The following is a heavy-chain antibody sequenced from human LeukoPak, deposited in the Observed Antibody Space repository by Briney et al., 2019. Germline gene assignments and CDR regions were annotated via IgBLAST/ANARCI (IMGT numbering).Heavy chain of an antibody. V-gene: IGHV3-23*01. Sequence: GGSLRLSCAASGFTFSSYAMSWVRQAPGKGLGWVSAISGSGGSTYYADSVKGRFIISRDNSKNTLYLQMNSLRAEDTAVYYCAKGGASSGWTGFDYWGQGTLVTVSS. CDR1: GFTFSSYA. D-gene: IGHD6-19*01. CDR2: ISGSGGST. J-gene: IGHJ4*02. CDR3: AKGGASSGWTGFDY.